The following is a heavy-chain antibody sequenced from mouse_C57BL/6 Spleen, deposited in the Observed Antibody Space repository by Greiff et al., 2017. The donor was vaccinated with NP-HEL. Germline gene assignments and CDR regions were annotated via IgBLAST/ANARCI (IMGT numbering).Heavy chain of an antibody. CDR1: GYTFTSYG. J-gene: IGHJ4*01. Sequence: VQLQQSGAELARPGASVKLSCKASGYTFTSYGISWVKQRTGQGLEWIGEIYPRSGNTYYNEKFKGKATLTADKSSSTAYMELRSLTSEDSAVYFCARWADGSSYGAMDYWGQGTSVTVSS. D-gene: IGHD1-1*01. CDR2: IYPRSGNT. V-gene: IGHV1-81*01. CDR3: ARWADGSSYGAMDY.